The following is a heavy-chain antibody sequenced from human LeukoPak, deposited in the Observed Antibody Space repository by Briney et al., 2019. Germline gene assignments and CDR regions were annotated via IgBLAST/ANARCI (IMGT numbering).Heavy chain of an antibody. J-gene: IGHJ5*02. CDR3: ARTGAAGMYNWLDP. CDR1: GYTFATYW. CDR2: IYPGDSDT. V-gene: IGHV5-51*01. Sequence: WESLRISCKASGYTFATYWIAWVRQMPGKGLEWMGIIYPGDSDTRYSPSFQGHVTISADRSISTAYLQWSSLRASDTAMYYCARTGAAGMYNWLDPWGQGTLVTVSS. D-gene: IGHD6-13*01.